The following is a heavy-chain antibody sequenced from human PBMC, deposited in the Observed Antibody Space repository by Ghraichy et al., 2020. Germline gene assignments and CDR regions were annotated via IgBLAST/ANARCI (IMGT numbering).Heavy chain of an antibody. CDR1: GFTFTKAW. Sequence: GGSLRLSCAASGFTFTKAWMTWVRQAPGQGLEWVGRIRSKTDDGTTDYAAPVKGRFSISRDDSKNTLYLQMNSLKTEDTAVYYCATVGDIQGRPFDYWGQGTLVAVSS. CDR3: ATVGDIQGRPFDY. D-gene: IGHD3-10*01. V-gene: IGHV3-15*07. CDR2: IRSKTDDGTT. J-gene: IGHJ4*02.